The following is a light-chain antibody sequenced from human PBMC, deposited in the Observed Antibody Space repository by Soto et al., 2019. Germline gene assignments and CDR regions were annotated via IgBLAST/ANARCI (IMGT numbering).Light chain of an antibody. CDR3: QQYSSYPYT. CDR2: DAS. V-gene: IGKV1-5*01. CDR1: ETVTKW. Sequence: DIQMTQSPSTLSASVGDRVTITCRASETVTKWLAWYQQKPWKAPNLLIYDASRLQIGGSSRFSGTESGPDFTPSISILQPDYVATYYFQQYSSYPYTFGQGTKLEIK. J-gene: IGKJ2*01.